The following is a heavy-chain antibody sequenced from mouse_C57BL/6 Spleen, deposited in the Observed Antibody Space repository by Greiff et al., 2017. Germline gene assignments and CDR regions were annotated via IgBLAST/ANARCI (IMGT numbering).Heavy chain of an antibody. D-gene: IGHD1-1*01. Sequence: EVQRVEPGGGLVKPGGSLKLSCAASGFTFSSYAMSWVRQTPEKRLEWVATISDGGSYTYYPDNVKGRFTISRDNAKNNQYLQMSHLKSEDTAMYYCAREGGSNYWYFDVWGTGTTVTVSS. CDR1: GFTFSSYA. CDR3: AREGGSNYWYFDV. V-gene: IGHV5-4*01. CDR2: ISDGGSYT. J-gene: IGHJ1*03.